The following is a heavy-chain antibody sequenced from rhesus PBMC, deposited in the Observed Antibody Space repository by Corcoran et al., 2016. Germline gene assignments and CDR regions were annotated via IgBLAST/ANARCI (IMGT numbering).Heavy chain of an antibody. V-gene: IGHV1S2*01. CDR2: INPYNGNT. J-gene: IGHJ4*01. Sequence: QVQLVQSGAEVKKPGSSVKVSCKASGYTFTDYYMHWVRQAPRQGLEWMGWINPYNGNTKYAQKFQGRVTMTRDTSTSTADMELSSLRSEDTAVYYCASSYDSGYYMRFDYWGQGVLVTVSS. D-gene: IGHD3-28*01. CDR1: GYTFTDYY. CDR3: ASSYDSGYYMRFDY.